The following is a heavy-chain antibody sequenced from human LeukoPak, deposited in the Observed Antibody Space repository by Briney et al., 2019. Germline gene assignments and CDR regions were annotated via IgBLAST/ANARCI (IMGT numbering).Heavy chain of an antibody. CDR3: AKAHPRSRFDS. V-gene: IGHV3-72*01. J-gene: IGHJ4*02. CDR1: GLTFSSYA. CDR2: IRNKANSYTT. Sequence: PGGSLRLSCAASGLTFSSYAMHWVRQAPGKGLDWVGRIRNKANSYTTEYAASVKGRFTISRDDSKNSLYLQMNSLKIEDTAVYYCAKAHPRSRFDSWGRGTLVTVSS. D-gene: IGHD2-15*01.